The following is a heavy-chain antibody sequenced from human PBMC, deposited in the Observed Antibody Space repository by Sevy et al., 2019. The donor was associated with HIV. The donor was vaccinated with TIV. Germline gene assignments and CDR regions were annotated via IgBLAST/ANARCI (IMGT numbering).Heavy chain of an antibody. CDR1: GFTVSSNY. V-gene: IGHV3-66*01. D-gene: IGHD3-3*01. J-gene: IGHJ6*02. CDR3: ARERFLEWLFRFMDV. Sequence: GGSLRLSCAASGFTVSSNYMSWARQAPGKGLEWVSVIYSGGSTYYADSVKGRFTISRDNSKNTLYLQMNSLRAEDTAVYYCARERFLEWLFRFMDVWGQGTTVTVSS. CDR2: IYSGGST.